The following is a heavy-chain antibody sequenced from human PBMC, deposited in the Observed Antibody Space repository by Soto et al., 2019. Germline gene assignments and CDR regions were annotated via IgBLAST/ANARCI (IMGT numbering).Heavy chain of an antibody. J-gene: IGHJ6*02. Sequence: GASVKVSCKASGGTFSSYAISWARQAPGQGLEWMGGIIPIFGTANYAQEFQGRVTITADKSTSTAYMELSSLRSEDTAVYYCARWNTAMDGRLYYYYYGMDVWGQGTTVTVSS. CDR2: IIPIFGTA. V-gene: IGHV1-69*06. CDR1: GGTFSSYA. D-gene: IGHD5-18*01. CDR3: ARWNTAMDGRLYYYYYGMDV.